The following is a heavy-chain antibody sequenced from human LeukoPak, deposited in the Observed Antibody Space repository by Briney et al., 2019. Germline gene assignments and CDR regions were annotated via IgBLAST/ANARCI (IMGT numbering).Heavy chain of an antibody. J-gene: IGHJ6*02. V-gene: IGHV4-31*03. CDR2: IYYSGST. D-gene: IGHD6-19*01. CDR3: ARDHLGGSGWTPYYYYGMDV. CDR1: GGSISSGGYY. Sequence: SETLSLTCTVSGGSISSGGYYWSWIRQHPGKGLEWIGYIYYSGSTYYNPSLKSRVTISVDTPKNQFSLKLSSVTAADTAVYYCARDHLGGSGWTPYYYYGMDVWGQGTTVTVSS.